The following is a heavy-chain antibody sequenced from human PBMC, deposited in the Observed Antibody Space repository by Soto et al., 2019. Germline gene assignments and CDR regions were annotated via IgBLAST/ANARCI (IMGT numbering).Heavy chain of an antibody. J-gene: IGHJ6*02. D-gene: IGHD3-3*01. CDR1: GGTFSSYA. CDR2: IIPIFGTA. Sequence: SVKVSCKASGGTFSSYAISWVRQAPGQGLEWMGGIIPIFGTANYAQKFQGRVTMTRDTSTSTVYMELSSLRSEDTAVYYCATEEYYDFWSGPSPGMDVWGQGTTVTVSS. CDR3: ATEEYYDFWSGPSPGMDV. V-gene: IGHV1-69*05.